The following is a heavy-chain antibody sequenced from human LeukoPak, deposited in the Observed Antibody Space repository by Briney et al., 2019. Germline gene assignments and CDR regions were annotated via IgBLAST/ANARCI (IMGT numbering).Heavy chain of an antibody. D-gene: IGHD6-13*01. CDR1: GFTFSSYG. CDR3: AKDKSSSWYYFDY. CDR2: ISYDGSNK. J-gene: IGHJ4*02. Sequence: GGSLRLSCVASGFTFSSYGMHWVRQAPGKGLEWVAVISYDGSNKYYADSVKGRFTISRDNSKNTLYLQMNSLRAEDTAVYYCAKDKSSSWYYFDYWGQGTLVTVSS. V-gene: IGHV3-30*18.